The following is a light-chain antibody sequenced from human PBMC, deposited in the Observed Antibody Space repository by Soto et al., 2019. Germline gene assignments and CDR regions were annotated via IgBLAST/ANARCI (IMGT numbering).Light chain of an antibody. CDR3: QQYGSSSWT. J-gene: IGKJ1*01. CDR1: QSISSSY. V-gene: IGKV3-20*01. Sequence: EIALTQSPGTLSLSPGKRATLSCRASQSISSSYLAWYQQRPGQAPRLLIYGASSRATGIPDRFSGSGSGTEFTLTISRLEPEDFAVYYCQQYGSSSWTFGQGTKVEIK. CDR2: GAS.